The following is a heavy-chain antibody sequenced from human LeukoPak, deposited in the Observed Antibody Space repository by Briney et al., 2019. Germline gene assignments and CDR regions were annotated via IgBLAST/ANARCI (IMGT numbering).Heavy chain of an antibody. Sequence: PSETLSLTCTVSDGSFSTGDYYYSWIRQPPGKGLEWIGYIFHSGSTNYNPSLKSRVTISVDTSKNQFSLKLSSVTAADTAVYYCARVSSSWPHYYFDYWGQGTLVTVSS. CDR3: ARVSSSWPHYYFDY. D-gene: IGHD6-13*01. CDR2: IFHSGST. J-gene: IGHJ4*02. V-gene: IGHV4-30-2*01. CDR1: DGSFSTGDYY.